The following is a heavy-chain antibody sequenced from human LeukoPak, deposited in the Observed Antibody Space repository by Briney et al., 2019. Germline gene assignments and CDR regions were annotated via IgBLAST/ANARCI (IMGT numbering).Heavy chain of an antibody. D-gene: IGHD4-23*01. CDR3: ARHDYGGDNFDY. CDR1: GYTFAAHN. J-gene: IGHJ4*02. Sequence: ASVKVSCKASGYTFAAHNIHWVRQAPGQGLEWMGWINPNSGGTKYAQNFQGRVTMTRDTSISTAYMELSRLTSDDTAFYYCARHDYGGDNFDYWGQGALVTVSS. CDR2: INPNSGGT. V-gene: IGHV1-2*02.